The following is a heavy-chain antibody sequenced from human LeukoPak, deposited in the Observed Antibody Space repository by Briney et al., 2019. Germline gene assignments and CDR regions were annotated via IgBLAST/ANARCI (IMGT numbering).Heavy chain of an antibody. CDR2: INTDTGSP. CDR3: ARGRGGSYRLYYFDY. V-gene: IGHV7-4-1*02. CDR1: GYTFTSYS. J-gene: IGHJ4*02. D-gene: IGHD1-26*01. Sequence: GASVKVSCKASGYTFTSYSMNWVRQAPGQGLEWMGWINTDTGSPTYAQGFTGRFVFSLDTSVSTAYLQISNLKAEDTAVYYCARGRGGSYRLYYFDYWGQGTLVTVSS.